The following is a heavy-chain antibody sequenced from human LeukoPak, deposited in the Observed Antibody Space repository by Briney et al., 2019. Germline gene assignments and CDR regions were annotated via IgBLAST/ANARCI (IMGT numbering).Heavy chain of an antibody. V-gene: IGHV1-18*01. CDR3: ARTGYGSGGSCGRDWFAR. Sequence: ASVKVSCKASGYTFTSYGIIWVRQAPGHGLEWMGWISAYNGNTNYAQKLQGRVTMTTDTSTSPAYMGMSSWRSYDTTVYYCARTGYGSGGSCGRDWFARWGQGTLVTVSS. D-gene: IGHD2-15*01. J-gene: IGHJ5*02. CDR1: GYTFTSYG. CDR2: ISAYNGNT.